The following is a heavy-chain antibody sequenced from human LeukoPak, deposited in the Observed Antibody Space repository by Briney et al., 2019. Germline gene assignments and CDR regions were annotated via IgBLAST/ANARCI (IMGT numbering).Heavy chain of an antibody. V-gene: IGHV3-21*01. J-gene: IGHJ5*02. Sequence: PGGSLRLSCAASGFTFSSYSMNWVRQAPGKGLEWVSSISSSSSYIYYADSVKGRFTISRDNAKNSLYLQMNSLRAEDTAVYYCASHEDTAMDSAWTNWFDPWGQGTLVTVSS. CDR2: ISSSSSYI. CDR1: GFTFSSYS. CDR3: ASHEDTAMDSAWTNWFDP. D-gene: IGHD5-18*01.